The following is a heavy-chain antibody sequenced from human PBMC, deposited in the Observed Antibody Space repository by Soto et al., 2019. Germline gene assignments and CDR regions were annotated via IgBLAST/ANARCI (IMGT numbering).Heavy chain of an antibody. Sequence: ASVEVSCKASGSTFTGYYMHWVRQAPGQGLEWMGWINPNSGGTNYAQKFQGWVTMTRDTSISTAYMELSRLRSDDTAVYYCARADCTNGVCYPTNFDYWGQGTLVTVSS. J-gene: IGHJ4*02. D-gene: IGHD2-8*01. V-gene: IGHV1-2*04. CDR2: INPNSGGT. CDR1: GSTFTGYY. CDR3: ARADCTNGVCYPTNFDY.